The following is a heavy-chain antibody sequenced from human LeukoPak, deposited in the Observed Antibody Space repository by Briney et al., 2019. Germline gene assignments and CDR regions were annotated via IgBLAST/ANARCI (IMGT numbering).Heavy chain of an antibody. Sequence: SETLSLTCNVSGESISSGPTYWSWIRQPAGKGLEWIGRIYTSGSTNYNPSLKSRVTMSVDTSKSQFSLKLSSVTAADTAVYYCARDLGGGVTTPGWFDPWGQGTLVTVSS. V-gene: IGHV4-61*02. CDR1: GESISSGPTY. J-gene: IGHJ5*02. D-gene: IGHD4-11*01. CDR3: ARDLGGGVTTPGWFDP. CDR2: IYTSGST.